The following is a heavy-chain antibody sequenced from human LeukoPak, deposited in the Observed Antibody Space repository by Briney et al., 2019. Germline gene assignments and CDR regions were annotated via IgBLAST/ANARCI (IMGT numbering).Heavy chain of an antibody. J-gene: IGHJ5*01. Sequence: GGSLRLSCVASDFSFGNYAMSWVRQAPGKGLQWVSQISGTGGATWYAGFARDRFTISRDNSKKTLYLQMSGLRVEDTAMYYCVKDPRDTYGTNWFVSWGQGTLLIVSS. CDR1: DFSFGNYA. V-gene: IGHV3-23*01. CDR3: VKDPRDTYGTNWFVS. D-gene: IGHD2-21*01. CDR2: ISGTGGAT.